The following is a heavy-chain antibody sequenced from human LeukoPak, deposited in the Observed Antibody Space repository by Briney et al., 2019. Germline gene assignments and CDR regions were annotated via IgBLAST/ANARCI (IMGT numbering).Heavy chain of an antibody. CDR1: GYTFTSYD. J-gene: IGHJ4*02. V-gene: IGHV1-8*03. Sequence: ASVKVSCKASGYTFTSYDINWVRQATGQGLEWMGWMNPNSGNTGYAQKFQGRVTITRNTSISTAYMELSSLRSEDTAVYYCARDLFYYDSSGYYYGGKRGYFDYWGQGTLVTVSS. CDR2: MNPNSGNT. CDR3: ARDLFYYDSSGYYYGGKRGYFDY. D-gene: IGHD3-22*01.